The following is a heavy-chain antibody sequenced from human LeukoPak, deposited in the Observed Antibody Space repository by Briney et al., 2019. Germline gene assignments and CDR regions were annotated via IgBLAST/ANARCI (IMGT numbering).Heavy chain of an antibody. V-gene: IGHV1-69*13. J-gene: IGHJ4*02. CDR3: ARGFQFYYDSSGYSYYLDY. D-gene: IGHD3-22*01. CDR1: GGTFSSYA. Sequence: ASVKVSCKASGGTFSSYAISWVRQAPGQGLEWMGGIIPIFGTANYAQKFQGRATITADESTSTAYMELSSLRSEDTAVYYCARGFQFYYDSSGYSYYLDYWGQGTLVTVSS. CDR2: IIPIFGTA.